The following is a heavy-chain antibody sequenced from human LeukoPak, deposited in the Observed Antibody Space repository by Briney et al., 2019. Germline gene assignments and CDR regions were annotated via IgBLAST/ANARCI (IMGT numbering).Heavy chain of an antibody. CDR1: GFTFSSYW. J-gene: IGHJ4*01. CDR3: ARRPLPAAISYHFDY. V-gene: IGHV3-74*01. Sequence: GGSLRLSCAVSGFTFSSYWMHWVRQAPGKGLVWVSRINSDGSSTSYADSVKGRFTISRDNAKNMLYLQMNSLRAEDTAVYYCARRPLPAAISYHFDYWGHGTPVTVSS. CDR2: INSDGSST. D-gene: IGHD2-2*01.